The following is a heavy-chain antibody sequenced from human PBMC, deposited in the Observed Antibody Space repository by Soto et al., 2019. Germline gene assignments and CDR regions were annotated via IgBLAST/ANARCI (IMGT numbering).Heavy chain of an antibody. J-gene: IGHJ6*02. CDR1: EFTFSSYA. D-gene: IGHD3-3*01. CDR3: AKGPTIFGVVISFEYYYGMDV. V-gene: IGHV3-23*01. Sequence: EVQLLESGGGLVQPGGSLTLSCAASEFTFSSYAMSWVRQSPRKGLEWVSAISANGGSTYYADSVRGRFTISRDNSKNPLSLQMNSLRAEDTALYYCAKGPTIFGVVISFEYYYGMDVWGQGTTVTVS. CDR2: ISANGGST.